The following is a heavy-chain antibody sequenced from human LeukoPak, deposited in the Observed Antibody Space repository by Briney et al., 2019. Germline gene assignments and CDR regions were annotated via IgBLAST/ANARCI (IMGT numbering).Heavy chain of an antibody. J-gene: IGHJ4*02. Sequence: ASVKVSCKASGYTFTGYYMHWVRQAPGQGLEWMGWINPNSGGTNYAQKFQGRVTMTRDTSISTAHMELSRLRSDDTAVYYCARSIAVAGTKYYFDYWGQGTLVTVSS. CDR2: INPNSGGT. D-gene: IGHD6-19*01. V-gene: IGHV1-2*02. CDR1: GYTFTGYY. CDR3: ARSIAVAGTKYYFDY.